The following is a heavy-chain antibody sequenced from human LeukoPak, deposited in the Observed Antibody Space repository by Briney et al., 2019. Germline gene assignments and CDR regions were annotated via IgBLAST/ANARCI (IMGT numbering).Heavy chain of an antibody. Sequence: GGSLRLSCTASGFTFGDYAMSGVRQAPGKGLDWMAFIRSDGSNKYYADSVKGRFTISRDNSKNTLYLQMNSLRAEDTAVYYCARILDSAWGELGYWGQGTLVTVSS. CDR1: GFTFGDYA. CDR3: ARILDSAWGELGY. J-gene: IGHJ4*02. D-gene: IGHD6-19*01. V-gene: IGHV3-30*02. CDR2: IRSDGSNK.